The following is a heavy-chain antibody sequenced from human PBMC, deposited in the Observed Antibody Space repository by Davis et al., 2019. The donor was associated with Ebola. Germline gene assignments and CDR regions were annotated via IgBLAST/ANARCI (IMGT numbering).Heavy chain of an antibody. V-gene: IGHV4-59*01. CDR2: IYYSRST. Sequence: SETLSLTCTVSGGSISSYYWSWIRQPPGKGLEWIGYIYYSRSTNYNPSLKSRVTISRDTSKNQFSLKLKSVTAADTAVYYCVSIPTLSYHPPIWGQGTLVAVSS. J-gene: IGHJ4*02. CDR1: GGSISSYY. CDR3: VSIPTLSYHPPI. D-gene: IGHD2-2*01.